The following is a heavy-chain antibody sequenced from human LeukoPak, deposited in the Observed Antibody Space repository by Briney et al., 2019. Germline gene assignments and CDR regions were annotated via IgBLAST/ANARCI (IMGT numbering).Heavy chain of an antibody. J-gene: IGHJ4*02. Sequence: SETLSLTCTVSGGSISSDGYYWSWIRQHPGKGLEWLGYIYYGGSTYYNPSLKSRVTISVDTSKNQFSLKRSSVTAADTAVYYCARDLVMDYWGQGTLVTVSS. CDR2: IYYGGST. CDR1: GGSISSDGYY. D-gene: IGHD2-8*02. V-gene: IGHV4-31*03. CDR3: ARDLVMDY.